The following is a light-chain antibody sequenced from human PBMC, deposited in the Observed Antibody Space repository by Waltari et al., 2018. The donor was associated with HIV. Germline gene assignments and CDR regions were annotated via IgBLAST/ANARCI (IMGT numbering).Light chain of an antibody. J-gene: IGLJ3*02. Sequence: NFMLTQPHSVSESPGKTVTISCTRTGGSITSNYVQWYQRRPGGSPTTVIYEDDQRPSGVPCRFSGSIDSSSNSASLTISGLKPEDEADYYCQSSDRNNQVFGGGTKLTVL. V-gene: IGLV6-57*01. CDR2: EDD. CDR3: QSSDRNNQV. CDR1: GGSITSNY.